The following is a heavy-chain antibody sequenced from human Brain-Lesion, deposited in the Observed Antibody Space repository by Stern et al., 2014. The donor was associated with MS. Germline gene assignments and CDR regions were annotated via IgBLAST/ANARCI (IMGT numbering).Heavy chain of an antibody. CDR3: ARGERWFDS. CDR1: GFTFSNYW. D-gene: IGHD3-10*01. V-gene: IGHV3-74*02. J-gene: IGHJ5*01. CDR2: VNNDGRRT. Sequence: VQLVQSGGGVVQPGGSLRLSCAASGFTFSNYWMHWVRQAPGKGLVWVSRVNNDGRRTSYADSVKGRFTMSRDNAKNTLYLQMNSLRVEDTAIYYCARGERWFDSWGQGTLVTVSS.